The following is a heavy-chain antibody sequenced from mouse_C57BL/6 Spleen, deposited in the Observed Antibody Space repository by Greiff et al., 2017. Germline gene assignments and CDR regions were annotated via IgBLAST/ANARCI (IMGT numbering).Heavy chain of an antibody. CDR1: GFNIKNTY. V-gene: IGHV14-3*01. CDR3: ARGDYGSSWDY. Sequence: VQLQQSVAELVRPGASVKLSCTASGFNIKNTYMPWVKQRPEQGLEWIGRIDPANGNTKYAPKFQGKATITADTSSNTAYLQLSSLTSEDTAIXYCARGDYGSSWDYWGKGTTLTVSS. CDR2: IDPANGNT. D-gene: IGHD1-1*01. J-gene: IGHJ2*01.